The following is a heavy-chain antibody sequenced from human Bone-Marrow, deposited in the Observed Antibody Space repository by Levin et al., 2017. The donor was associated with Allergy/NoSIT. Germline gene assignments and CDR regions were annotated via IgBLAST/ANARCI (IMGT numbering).Heavy chain of an antibody. V-gene: IGHV4-59*01. Sequence: SETLSLTCTISGGSISSYYWSWIRQPPGKGLEWIGYVYYTGTINYNPSLKSRVTISVDMSKRQPPLKLSSLTAADTAVYYCARGPVHTWFDPWGQGTLVTVSS. CDR2: VYYTGTI. CDR1: GGSISSYY. CDR3: ARGPVHTWFDP. J-gene: IGHJ5*02.